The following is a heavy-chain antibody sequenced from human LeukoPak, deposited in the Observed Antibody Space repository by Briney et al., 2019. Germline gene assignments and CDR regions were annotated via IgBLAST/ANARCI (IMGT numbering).Heavy chain of an antibody. D-gene: IGHD3-22*01. CDR2: ISPTSAYI. J-gene: IGHJ3*01. V-gene: IGHV3-21*01. Sequence: GGSLRLSCAASGFTISNAWMSWVRQAPGKGLDWVSSISPTSAYIYYQDSVKGRFTISRDDAKNSLYLEMDSLRAEDTAVYYCARTIYYYESTSYFSDAFDVWGQGTMVTVSS. CDR3: ARTIYYYESTSYFSDAFDV. CDR1: GFTISNAW.